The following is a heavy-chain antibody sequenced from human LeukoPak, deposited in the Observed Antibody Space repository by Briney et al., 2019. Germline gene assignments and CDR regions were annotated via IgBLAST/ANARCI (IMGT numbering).Heavy chain of an antibody. J-gene: IGHJ3*02. CDR3: AKAAAAGTDAFDI. V-gene: IGHV4-34*01. Sequence: SETLSLTCAVYGGSFSGYYWSWIRQPPGKGLEWIGESNQSGSTNYNPSLKSRVTISVDTSKNQPSLKLSSVTAADTAVYYCAKAAAAGTDAFDIWGQGTMVTVSS. D-gene: IGHD6-13*01. CDR2: SNQSGST. CDR1: GGSFSGYY.